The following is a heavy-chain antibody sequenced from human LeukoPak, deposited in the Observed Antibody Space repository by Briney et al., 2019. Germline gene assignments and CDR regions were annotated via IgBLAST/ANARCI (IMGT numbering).Heavy chain of an antibody. D-gene: IGHD6-19*01. J-gene: IGHJ3*02. Sequence: PGGSLRLSCAASGFTFSDYYMSWIRQASGKGLEWVSYISSSGSTIYYADSVKGRFTISRDNAKNSLYLQMNGLRAEDTAVYYCAKRWYSSGWYDAFDIWGQGTMVTVSA. V-gene: IGHV3-11*04. CDR3: AKRWYSSGWYDAFDI. CDR1: GFTFSDYY. CDR2: ISSSGSTI.